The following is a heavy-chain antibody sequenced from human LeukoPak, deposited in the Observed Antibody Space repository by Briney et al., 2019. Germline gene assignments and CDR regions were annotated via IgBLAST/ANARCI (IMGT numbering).Heavy chain of an antibody. CDR1: GFTFSSYA. CDR3: ARGRSWTYYYYGMDV. J-gene: IGHJ6*02. Sequence: GGSLRLSGAASGFTFSSYAMHWVRQAPGKGLEYVSAISSNGGSTYYANSVKGRFTISRDNSKNTLYLQMGSLRAEDMAVYYCARGRSWTYYYYGMDVWGQGTTVTVSS. CDR2: ISSNGGST. D-gene: IGHD6-13*01. V-gene: IGHV3-64*01.